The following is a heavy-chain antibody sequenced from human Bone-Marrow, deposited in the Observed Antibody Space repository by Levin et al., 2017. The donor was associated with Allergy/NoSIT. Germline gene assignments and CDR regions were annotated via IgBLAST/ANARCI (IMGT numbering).Heavy chain of an antibody. V-gene: IGHV4-30-4*08. CDR2: IYYRGRP. Sequence: SETLSLTCTVSGDSISSDGYYWTWIRQPPGKGLEWIGHIYYRGRPYYNPSLKSRLNISLDTSRNQFSLSLTSVTAADTAVYYCARDATTVVAYHWYLDCWGRGTLVTVSS. J-gene: IGHJ2*01. CDR3: ARDATTVVAYHWYLDC. D-gene: IGHD4-23*01. CDR1: GDSISSDGYY.